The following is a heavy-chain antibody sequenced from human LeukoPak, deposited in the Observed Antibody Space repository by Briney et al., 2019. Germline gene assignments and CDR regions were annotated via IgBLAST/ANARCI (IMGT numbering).Heavy chain of an antibody. CDR1: GFTFSSYS. D-gene: IGHD2-2*01. CDR2: ISSSSSYI. J-gene: IGHJ5*02. CDR3: ARDSVEDIVVVPAAINNWFDP. Sequence: NPGGSLRLSCAASGFTFSSYSMNWVRQAPGKGLEWVSSISSSSSYIYYADSVKGRFTISRDNAKNSLYLQMNSLRAEDTAVYYCARDSVEDIVVVPAAINNWFDPWGQGTLVTVSS. V-gene: IGHV3-21*01.